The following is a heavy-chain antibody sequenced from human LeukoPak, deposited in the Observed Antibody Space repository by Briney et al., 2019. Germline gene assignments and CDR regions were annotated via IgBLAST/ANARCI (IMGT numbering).Heavy chain of an antibody. V-gene: IGHV3-11*01. CDR2: ISSSGSTI. J-gene: IGHJ3*02. CDR3: ARMGDYYDSSGSYDAFDI. CDR1: GFTFSDYY. Sequence: GGSLRLSCAASGFTFSDYYMSWIRQAPGKGLEWVSYISSSGSTIYYADSVKGRFSISRDNAKNSLYLQMNSLRAEDTAVYYCARMGDYYDSSGSYDAFDIWGQGTMVTVSS. D-gene: IGHD3-22*01.